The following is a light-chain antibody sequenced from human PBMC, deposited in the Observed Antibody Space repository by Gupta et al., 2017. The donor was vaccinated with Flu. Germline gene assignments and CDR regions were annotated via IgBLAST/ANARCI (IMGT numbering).Light chain of an antibody. CDR3: QQYDTDHT. Sequence: SPSTLSASVGDTVTITCRASENVNEWLAWYQQKAGKAPRLLIFRSSVLESGVPSRFSGSGSGKEFALTIRSLQPDDFATYYCQQYDTDHTFGQGTRLDIK. J-gene: IGKJ2*01. CDR2: RSS. V-gene: IGKV1-5*03. CDR1: ENVNEW.